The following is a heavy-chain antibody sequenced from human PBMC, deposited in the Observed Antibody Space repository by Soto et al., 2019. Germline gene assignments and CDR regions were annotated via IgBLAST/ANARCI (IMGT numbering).Heavy chain of an antibody. CDR3: ARGYCSSTICYIWDNWFDP. CDR2: IYYSGST. CDR1: GGSISSGGYY. Sequence: SETLSLTCTVSGGSISSGGYYWSWIRQHPGKGLEWIGYIYYSGSTYYNPSLKSRVTISVDTSKNQFSLKLSSVTAADTAVYYCARGYCSSTICYIWDNWFDPWGQGTLVTVSS. V-gene: IGHV4-31*03. J-gene: IGHJ5*02. D-gene: IGHD2-2*02.